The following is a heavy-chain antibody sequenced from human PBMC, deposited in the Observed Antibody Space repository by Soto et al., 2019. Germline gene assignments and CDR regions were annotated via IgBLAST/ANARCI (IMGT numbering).Heavy chain of an antibody. CDR2: ISGSGGST. V-gene: IGHV3-23*01. D-gene: IGHD6-19*01. J-gene: IGHJ4*02. CDR3: AKVRPRYSSDPRGFDY. CDR1: GFTFSSYA. Sequence: EVQLLESGGGLVQPGGSLRLSCAASGFTFSSYAMSWVRQAPGKGLEWVSAISGSGGSTYYADSVKGRFTISRDNSKNKLYLQMNSLRAEDTAVYYCAKVRPRYSSDPRGFDYWGQGTLVTVSS.